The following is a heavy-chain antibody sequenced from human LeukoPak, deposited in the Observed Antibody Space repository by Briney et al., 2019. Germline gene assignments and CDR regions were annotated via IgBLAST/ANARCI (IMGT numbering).Heavy chain of an antibody. J-gene: IGHJ4*02. Sequence: GASVKVSCKASGGTFSSYAISWVRQAPGQGLEWMGGIIPIFGTANYAQKFQGRVTITADESTSTAYMELSSLRSEDTAVYYCARPSYDFWSGYYGLFDYWGLGTLVTVSS. CDR3: ARPSYDFWSGYYGLFDY. CDR2: IIPIFGTA. V-gene: IGHV1-69*13. CDR1: GGTFSSYA. D-gene: IGHD3-3*01.